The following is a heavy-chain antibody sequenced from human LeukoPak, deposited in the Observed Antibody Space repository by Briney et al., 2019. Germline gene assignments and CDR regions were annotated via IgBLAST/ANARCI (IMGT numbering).Heavy chain of an antibody. V-gene: IGHV3-30*04. Sequence: GRSLRLSCAASGFTFSSYAMHWVRQAPGKGLEWVALISYDGSNKYYADSVKGRFTISRDNSKNTLHLQMNSLRAEDTAVYYCAKDRTISGYTPLSWGQGTLVTVSS. CDR2: ISYDGSNK. J-gene: IGHJ5*02. D-gene: IGHD3-3*01. CDR3: AKDRTISGYTPLS. CDR1: GFTFSSYA.